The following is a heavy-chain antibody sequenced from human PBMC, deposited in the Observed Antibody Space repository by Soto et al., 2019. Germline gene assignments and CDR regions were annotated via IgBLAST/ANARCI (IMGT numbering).Heavy chain of an antibody. J-gene: IGHJ4*02. Sequence: PSETLSLTCTVSGGSISSYYWSWIRQPPGKGLEWIGYIYYSGSTNYNPSLKSRVTISVDTSKNQFSLKLSSVTAADTAVYYCARHVRAIHIAVAGRWDYFDYWGQGTLVTVSS. CDR2: IYYSGST. D-gene: IGHD6-19*01. CDR3: ARHVRAIHIAVAGRWDYFDY. CDR1: GGSISSYY. V-gene: IGHV4-59*08.